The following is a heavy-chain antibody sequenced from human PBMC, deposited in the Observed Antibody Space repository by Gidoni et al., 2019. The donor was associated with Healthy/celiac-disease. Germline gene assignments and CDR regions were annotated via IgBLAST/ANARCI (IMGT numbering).Heavy chain of an antibody. D-gene: IGHD5-12*01. J-gene: IGHJ6*02. CDR1: GGPTSSGSHY. V-gene: IGHV4-61*02. Sequence: QVQLQESGPGLVKPSQTLSPTCTVPGGPTSSGSHYWSWLRQPAGKGLEWIGRIYTSGSTNYNPSLKSRVTMSVDTSKNQFSLKLSSVTAADTAVYYCARARGYHYGMDVWGQGTTVTVSS. CDR2: IYTSGST. CDR3: ARARGYHYGMDV.